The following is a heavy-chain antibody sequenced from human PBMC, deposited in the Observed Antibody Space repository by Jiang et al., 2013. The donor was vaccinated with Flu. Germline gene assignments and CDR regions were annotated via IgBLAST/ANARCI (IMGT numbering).Heavy chain of an antibody. CDR3: ARVGSSSWYGFDYFDY. CDR2: IYASGST. V-gene: IGHV4-4*07. J-gene: IGHJ4*02. Sequence: LLKPSETLSLTCTVSGGSISSYYWSWIRQPAGKGLEWIGRIYASGSTNYNPSLKSRVTMSVDTSKNQFSLKLSSVTAADTAVYYCARVGSSSWYGFDYFDYWGQGTLVTVSS. D-gene: IGHD6-13*01. CDR1: GGSISSYY.